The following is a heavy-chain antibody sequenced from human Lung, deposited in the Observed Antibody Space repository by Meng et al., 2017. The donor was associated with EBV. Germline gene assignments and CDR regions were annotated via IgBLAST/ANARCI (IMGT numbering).Heavy chain of an antibody. D-gene: IGHD3-3*01. CDR3: ARVAPSGYRYFDY. CDR2: INTNPGNP. CDR1: GYTFINYA. J-gene: IGHJ4*02. V-gene: IGHV7-4-1*02. Sequence: VQLVQSGSELKKPGASVTVSCKASGYTFINYAMNWVRQAPGQGLEWMGWINTNPGNPTYAQGFTRRFVFSLDTSFRTAYLQISSLKAEDTAVYYCARVAPSGYRYFDYWGQGTLVTVSS.